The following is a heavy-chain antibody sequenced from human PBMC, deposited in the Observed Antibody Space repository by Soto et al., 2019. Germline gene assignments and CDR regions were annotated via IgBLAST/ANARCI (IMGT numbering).Heavy chain of an antibody. CDR3: AGDYKGGWELLPFDH. CDR1: GYTFTSYG. D-gene: IGHD1-26*01. J-gene: IGHJ4*02. CDR2: ISAYNGNT. Sequence: QVQLVQSGAEVKKPGASVKVSCKASGYTFTSYGISWVRQAPGQGLEWMGWISAYNGNTNYAQKLQGRVTMTTDTPTSTAYMELRRLGSDDTAVYYCAGDYKGGWELLPFDHWGQGTLVTVSS. V-gene: IGHV1-18*01.